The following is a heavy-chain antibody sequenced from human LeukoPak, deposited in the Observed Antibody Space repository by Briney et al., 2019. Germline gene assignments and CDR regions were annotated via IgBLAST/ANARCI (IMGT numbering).Heavy chain of an antibody. CDR1: GFTFSSYW. D-gene: IGHD5-18*01. Sequence: PGGSLRLSCAASGFTFSSYWMSWVRQAPGKGLEWVANIKQDGSEKYYVDSVKGRFTISRDNAKNSLYLQMNSLRAEDTAVYYCARDHNSYGAFIDYWGQGTLVTVSS. CDR3: ARDHNSYGAFIDY. CDR2: IKQDGSEK. J-gene: IGHJ4*02. V-gene: IGHV3-7*01.